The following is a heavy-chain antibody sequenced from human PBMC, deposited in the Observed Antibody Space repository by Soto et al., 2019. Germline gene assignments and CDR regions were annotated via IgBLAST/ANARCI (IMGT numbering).Heavy chain of an antibody. Sequence: DVQLVESGGGLIQPGGSLRLSCAVSGLTVSGKKYVAWVRQAPGKGLEGVSGFYDLDGTYYADSLKGRFTTSGDSSRTIVYLQMNGLRPEDTAVYFCATWHLQEHAYDVWGQGTTVTVSS. CDR3: ATWHLQEHAYDV. D-gene: IGHD4-4*01. CDR2: FYDLDGT. CDR1: GLTVSGKKY. V-gene: IGHV3-53*01. J-gene: IGHJ3*01.